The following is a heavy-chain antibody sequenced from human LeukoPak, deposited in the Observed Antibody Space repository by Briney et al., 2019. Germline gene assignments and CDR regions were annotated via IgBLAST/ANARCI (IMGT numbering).Heavy chain of an antibody. CDR3: ARQSTYDTLTGYPQAFDY. CDR1: GGSISSYY. V-gene: IGHV4-59*08. J-gene: IGHJ4*02. D-gene: IGHD3-9*01. Sequence: SETLSLTCTVSGGSISSYYWSWIRQPPGKGLEWIGYIYYSGSTNYNPSLKSRVTISVDTSKNQFSLKLSSVTAADTAVYYCARQSTYDTLTGYPQAFDYWGQGTLVTVSS. CDR2: IYYSGST.